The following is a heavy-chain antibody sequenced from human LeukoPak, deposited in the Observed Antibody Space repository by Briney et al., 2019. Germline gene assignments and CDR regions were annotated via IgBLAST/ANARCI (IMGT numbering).Heavy chain of an antibody. CDR3: ARDLGYYYDSSGYYGY. D-gene: IGHD3-22*01. Sequence: ASVKVSCKAAGYTFTNYGISWVRQAPGQGLEWMGWISAYNGNTNYVQKLQGRVTMTTDTSTSTAYMELSSLRSEDTAVYYCARDLGYYYDSSGYYGYWGQGTLVTVSS. CDR2: ISAYNGNT. J-gene: IGHJ4*02. V-gene: IGHV1-18*01. CDR1: GYTFTNYG.